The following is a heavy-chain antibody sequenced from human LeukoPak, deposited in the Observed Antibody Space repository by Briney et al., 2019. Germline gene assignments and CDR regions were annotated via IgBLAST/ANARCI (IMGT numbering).Heavy chain of an antibody. CDR1: GGSISSYY. J-gene: IGHJ5*02. Sequence: SETLSLTCTVSGGSISSYYWSWIRQPPGKGLEWIGYIYYSGSTNYNPSLKSRVTISVDTSKNQFSLKLSSVTAADTAVYYCARDGFWSSYYLGWFDPWGQGTLVTVSS. CDR2: IYYSGST. V-gene: IGHV4-59*01. CDR3: ARDGFWSSYYLGWFDP. D-gene: IGHD3-3*01.